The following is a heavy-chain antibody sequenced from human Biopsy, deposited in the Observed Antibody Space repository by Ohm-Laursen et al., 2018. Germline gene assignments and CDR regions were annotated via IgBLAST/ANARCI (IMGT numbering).Heavy chain of an antibody. CDR2: ISHTGYT. Sequence: SETSLTCTVSGGSFTGHYWTWIRQPPGKGLEWIGHISHTGYTSYKSSLKSRVTISLDTSRNHFSLRLSSLTAADTAVYYCARGSNDFGGLYFPRWGQGTLLTVSS. J-gene: IGHJ4*02. D-gene: IGHD4-23*01. CDR1: GGSFTGHY. CDR3: ARGSNDFGGLYFPR. V-gene: IGHV4-59*11.